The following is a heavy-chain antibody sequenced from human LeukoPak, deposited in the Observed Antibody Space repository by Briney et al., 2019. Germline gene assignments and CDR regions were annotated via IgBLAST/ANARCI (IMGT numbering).Heavy chain of an antibody. CDR1: GSGFTFSTYA. D-gene: IGHD2-15*01. Sequence: GGSLRLSCAASGSGFTFSTYAMSWVRQAPGKGLEWVSAISGSGTNTYYADSVKGRFTVSRDNSKNTLYLQMNSLRAEDTAVYYWAKDVGSFLDYWGQGTLVTVSS. CDR2: ISGSGTNT. V-gene: IGHV3-23*01. CDR3: AKDVGSFLDY. J-gene: IGHJ4*02.